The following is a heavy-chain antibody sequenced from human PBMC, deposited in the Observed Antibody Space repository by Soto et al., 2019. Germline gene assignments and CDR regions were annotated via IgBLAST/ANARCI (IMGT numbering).Heavy chain of an antibody. CDR3: AKDWRSGSAPY. V-gene: IGHV3-23*01. Sequence: GGSLTLSCAASGFTFNNYALHWVRQAPGKGLEWVSAISGSGSLIYYADSVKGRFTISRDNSKNTLYLHMNSLRAEDTAIYYCAKDWRSGSAPYWGQGTLVTVSS. D-gene: IGHD2-15*01. CDR1: GFTFNNYA. CDR2: ISGSGSLI. J-gene: IGHJ4*02.